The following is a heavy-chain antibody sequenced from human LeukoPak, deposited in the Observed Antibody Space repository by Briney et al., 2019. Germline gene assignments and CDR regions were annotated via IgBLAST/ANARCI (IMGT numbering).Heavy chain of an antibody. CDR1: GGSINDAS. J-gene: IGHJ4*02. D-gene: IGHD3-10*01. CDR3: ARVGTYYRSLDS. Sequence: PSKTLSLTCTVSGGSINDASWNWIRKPPGQGLEWIGYIYHSGGTNYNPSLKSRVTISLDTSKNQFSLKLSSVTAADTAVYYCARVGTYYRSLDSWGQGTLVTVSS. CDR2: IYHSGGT. V-gene: IGHV4-59*01.